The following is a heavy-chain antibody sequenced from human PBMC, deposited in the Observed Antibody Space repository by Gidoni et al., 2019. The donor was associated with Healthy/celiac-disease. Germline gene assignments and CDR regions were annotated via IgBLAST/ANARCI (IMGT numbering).Heavy chain of an antibody. J-gene: IGHJ4*02. Sequence: QVQLQESGPGLVKPSQTLSLTCPVSGGSISSGSYYWSWIRQPAGKGLEWIGRIYTSGSTNYNPSLKSRVTISVDTSKNQFSLKLSSVTAADTAVYYCARANYYGSGSYLGHFDYWGQGTLVTVSS. D-gene: IGHD3-10*01. CDR1: GGSISSGSYY. CDR3: ARANYYGSGSYLGHFDY. V-gene: IGHV4-61*02. CDR2: IYTSGST.